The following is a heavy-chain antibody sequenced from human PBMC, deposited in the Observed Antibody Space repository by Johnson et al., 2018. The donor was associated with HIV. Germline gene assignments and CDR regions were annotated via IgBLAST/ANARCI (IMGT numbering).Heavy chain of an antibody. D-gene: IGHD2-8*02. Sequence: EVQLVESGGGLVQPGRSLRLSCAASGFTFDDYAMHWVRQAPGKGLEWVSGISWNSGSIGYADSVKGRFSISRDNAKNSLYLQMNSLRAGDTALYYCAREDPYDYSTGPDVFDIWGQGTMVTVS. CDR1: GFTFDDYA. J-gene: IGHJ3*02. CDR2: ISWNSGSI. CDR3: AREDPYDYSTGPDVFDI. V-gene: IGHV3-9*01.